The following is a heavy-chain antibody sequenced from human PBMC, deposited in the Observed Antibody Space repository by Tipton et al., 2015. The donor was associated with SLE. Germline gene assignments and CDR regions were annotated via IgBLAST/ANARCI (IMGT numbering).Heavy chain of an antibody. CDR1: GFTFSSYS. CDR2: ISSSSSYI. Sequence: SLRLSCAASGFTFSSYSMNWVRQAPGKGLEWVSSISSSSSYIYYADSVKGRFTISRDNAKNSLYLQMNSLRAEDTAVYYCARGSYYYDSSDYLDCWGQGTLVTVSS. J-gene: IGHJ4*02. V-gene: IGHV3-21*01. CDR3: ARGSYYYDSSDYLDC. D-gene: IGHD3-22*01.